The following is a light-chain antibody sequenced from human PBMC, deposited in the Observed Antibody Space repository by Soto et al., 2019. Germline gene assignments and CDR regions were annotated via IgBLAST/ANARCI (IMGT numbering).Light chain of an antibody. CDR1: QSVSSN. J-gene: IGKJ4*01. CDR2: GAS. V-gene: IGKV3D-15*01. CDR3: QQYNNWPGLT. Sequence: EIVMTQAPATLSVSPGERATLSCSASQSVSSNLAWYQQKPGQARRLLIYGASTRATGIPARFSGSGSGTEFTLTISSLQSEDFAVYYCQQYNNWPGLTFGGGTKVEIK.